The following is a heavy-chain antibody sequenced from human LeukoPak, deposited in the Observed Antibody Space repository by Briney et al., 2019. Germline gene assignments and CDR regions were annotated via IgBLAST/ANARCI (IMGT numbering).Heavy chain of an antibody. CDR1: GYTFTGHY. CDR3: TRGGRYFMDWFDR. V-gene: IGHV1-2*02. J-gene: IGHJ5*02. Sequence: ASVKVSCKASGYTFTGHYMHWVRQAPGQGLEFMGWINPKTGGTHYAQNFQGRVNMTRDTSISTAYMELSRLTSDDTAVYYCTRGGRYFMDWFDRWGQGTLVTVSS. CDR2: INPKTGGT. D-gene: IGHD2-21*01.